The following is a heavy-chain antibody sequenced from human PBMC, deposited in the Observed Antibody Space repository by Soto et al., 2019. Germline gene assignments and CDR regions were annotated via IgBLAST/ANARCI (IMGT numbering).Heavy chain of an antibody. CDR2: FDPEDGET. CDR1: GYTLTELS. V-gene: IGHV1-24*01. D-gene: IGHD6-6*01. J-gene: IGHJ5*02. CDR3: ARDRRIAARPARLNWFDP. Sequence: ASVKVSCKVSGYTLTELSMHWVRQAPGKGLEWMGGFDPEDGETIYAQKFQGRVTMTRDTSISTAYMELSRLRSDDTAVYYFARDRRIAARPARLNWFDPWGQGTLVTVSS.